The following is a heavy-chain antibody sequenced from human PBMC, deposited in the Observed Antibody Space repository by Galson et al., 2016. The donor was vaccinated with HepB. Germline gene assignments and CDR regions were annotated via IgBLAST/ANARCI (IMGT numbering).Heavy chain of an antibody. V-gene: IGHV3-30-3*01. J-gene: IGHJ5*02. Sequence: SLRLSCAASGFSFSHHAMYWVRQAPGKGLEWVAVISYDGGNKHYPDSLKGRFTISRDISTNTLYLQMNSLRADDTAVYYCARARYSSSWGGFDPWGQGTLVTVSS. CDR3: ARARYSSSWGGFDP. CDR2: ISYDGGNK. CDR1: GFSFSHHA. D-gene: IGHD6-13*01.